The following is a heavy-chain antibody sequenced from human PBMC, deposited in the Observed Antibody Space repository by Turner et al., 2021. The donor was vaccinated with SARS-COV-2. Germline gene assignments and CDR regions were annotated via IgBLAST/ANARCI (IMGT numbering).Heavy chain of an antibody. Sequence: QVQLVESGGGVVQPGRSLRLSCAASGFTFSSYAMHWVRQAPGKGLEWVAVISYDGSNKYYADSVKGRFTISRDNSKNTLYLQMNSLRAEDTAVYYCAKQLGLYSNPMYYFDYWGQGTLVTVSS. CDR2: ISYDGSNK. CDR3: AKQLGLYSNPMYYFDY. V-gene: IGHV3-30-3*02. D-gene: IGHD4-4*01. CDR1: GFTFSSYA. J-gene: IGHJ4*02.